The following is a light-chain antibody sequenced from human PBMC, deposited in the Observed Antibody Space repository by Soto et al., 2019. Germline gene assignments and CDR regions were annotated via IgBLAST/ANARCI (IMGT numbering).Light chain of an antibody. Sequence: QSVLTQPPSMSGSPGQTITVSCSGARSNTGKNTLNWFQQLPGTAPNLLISTTNHRPSGVRDRFSASKSGTSASLTISGLRSDDEADYYCAAWDDILNIVVFGGGTKVTVL. CDR2: TTN. J-gene: IGLJ2*01. CDR3: AAWDDILNIVV. V-gene: IGLV1-44*01. CDR1: RSNTGKNT.